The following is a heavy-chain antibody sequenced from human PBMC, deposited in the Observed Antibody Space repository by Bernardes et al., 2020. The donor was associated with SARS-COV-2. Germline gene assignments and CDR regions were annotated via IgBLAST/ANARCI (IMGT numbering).Heavy chain of an antibody. Sequence: VGSLRLSCAASGFTFSSYWMSWVRQAPGKGLEWVANIKQDGSEKYYVDSVKGRFTISRDNAKNSLYLQMNSLRAEDTAVYYCARDGIAVAGSYYYYGMDVWGQGTTVTVSS. D-gene: IGHD6-19*01. J-gene: IGHJ6*02. V-gene: IGHV3-7*01. CDR1: GFTFSSYW. CDR2: IKQDGSEK. CDR3: ARDGIAVAGSYYYYGMDV.